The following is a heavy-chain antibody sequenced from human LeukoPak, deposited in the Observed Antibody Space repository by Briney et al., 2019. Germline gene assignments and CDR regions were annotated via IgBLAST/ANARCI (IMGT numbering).Heavy chain of an antibody. D-gene: IGHD2-2*01. J-gene: IGHJ5*02. CDR2: INHSGST. CDR3: ARGAPDIVVVPAAPGWFDP. CDR1: GGSISSYY. Sequence: SETLSLTCTVSGGSISSYYWSWIRQPPGKGLEWIGEINHSGSTNYNPSLKSRVTISVDTSKNQFSLKLSSVTAADTAVYYCARGAPDIVVVPAAPGWFDPWGQGTLVTVSS. V-gene: IGHV4-34*01.